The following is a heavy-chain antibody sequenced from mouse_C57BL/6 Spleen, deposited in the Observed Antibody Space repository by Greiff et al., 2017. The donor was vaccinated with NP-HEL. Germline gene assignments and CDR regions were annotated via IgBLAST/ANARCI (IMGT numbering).Heavy chain of an antibody. CDR2: ISSGSSTI. D-gene: IGHD2-3*01. Sequence: EVKVVESGGGLVKPGGSLKLSCAASGFTFSDYGMHWVRQAPEKGLEWVAYISSGSSTIYYADTVKGRFTISRDNAKNTLFLQMTSLRSEDTAMYYCARRFGYYPWFAYWGQGTLVTVSA. CDR3: ARRFGYYPWFAY. CDR1: GFTFSDYG. J-gene: IGHJ3*01. V-gene: IGHV5-17*01.